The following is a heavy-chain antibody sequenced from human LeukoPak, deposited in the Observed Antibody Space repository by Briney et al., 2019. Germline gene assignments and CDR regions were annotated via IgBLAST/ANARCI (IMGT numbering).Heavy chain of an antibody. CDR1: GYTFTGYY. V-gene: IGHV1-2*02. D-gene: IGHD5-18*01. CDR2: TNPNSGGT. J-gene: IGHJ4*02. Sequence: ASVKVSCKASGYTFTGYYMHWVRQAPGQGLEWMGWTNPNSGGTNYAQKFQGRVTMTRDTSISTAYMELSRLRSDDTAVYYCARVVLRYSYGTDYWGQGTLVTVSS. CDR3: ARVVLRYSYGTDY.